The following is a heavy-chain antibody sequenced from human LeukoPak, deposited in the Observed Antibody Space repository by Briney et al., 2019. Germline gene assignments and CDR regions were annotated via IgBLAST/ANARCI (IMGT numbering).Heavy chain of an antibody. D-gene: IGHD3-16*01. J-gene: IGHJ6*02. CDR1: GFAFNTYS. CDR3: ARGGGLDV. Sequence: GGSLRLSCAASGFAFNTYSMNWVRQAPGKGLEWLSFISSSSSTIYYADSVKGRFTISRDNAKNSLYLQMSNLRAEDTAVYFCARGGGLDVWGQGATVTVSS. CDR2: ISSSSSTI. V-gene: IGHV3-48*01.